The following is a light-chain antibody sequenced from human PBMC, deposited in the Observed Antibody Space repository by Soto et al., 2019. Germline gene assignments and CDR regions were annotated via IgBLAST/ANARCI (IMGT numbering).Light chain of an antibody. Sequence: QSVLTQPPSVSAAPGKKVTISCSGTIFDVGNNFVSWYQHFPGTAPKLLLYDDDRRPSGIPDRFSASKSGTSATLRIARVQTGDEADYYCASWDTDVSAVFGGGTKLTVL. CDR2: DDD. J-gene: IGLJ2*01. CDR3: ASWDTDVSAV. V-gene: IGLV1-51*01. CDR1: IFDVGNNF.